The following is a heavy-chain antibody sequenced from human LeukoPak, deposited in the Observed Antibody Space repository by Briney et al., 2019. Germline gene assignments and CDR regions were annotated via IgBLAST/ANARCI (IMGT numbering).Heavy chain of an antibody. CDR3: ARVGYYDFWSGYMGLDAFDI. V-gene: IGHV4-39*01. CDR1: GGSISSSSYY. J-gene: IGHJ3*02. CDR2: IYYSGST. Sequence: PSETLSLTCTVSGGSISSSSYYWGWIRQPPGKGLEWIGSIYYSGSTYYNPSLKSRVTISVDTSKNQFSLKLSSVTAADTAVYYCARVGYYDFWSGYMGLDAFDIWGQGTMVTVSS. D-gene: IGHD3-3*01.